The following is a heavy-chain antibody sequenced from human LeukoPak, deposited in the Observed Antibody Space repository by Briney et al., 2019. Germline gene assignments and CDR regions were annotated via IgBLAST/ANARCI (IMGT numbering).Heavy chain of an antibody. J-gene: IGHJ6*03. CDR2: ISSSSSYI. CDR3: ARVGSYYYYYYYMDV. CDR1: GFTFSSYS. Sequence: GESLKISCAASGFTFSSYSMIWVRQAPGKGLEWVSSISSSSSYIYYADSVKGRFTISRDNAKNSLYLQMNSLRAEDTAVYYCARVGSYYYYYYYMDVWGKGTTVTVSS. D-gene: IGHD1-26*01. V-gene: IGHV3-21*01.